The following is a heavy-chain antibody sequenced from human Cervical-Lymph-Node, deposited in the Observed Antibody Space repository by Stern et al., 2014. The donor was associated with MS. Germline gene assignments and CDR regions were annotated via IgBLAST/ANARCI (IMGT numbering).Heavy chain of an antibody. Sequence: QITLKESGPTLVEPTQTLTLTCTFSGFSLSTTGVGVGWIRQPPGQALEWLVLTYLDADKRDRATLGSRITINEATSKNHEVLTMINMDPVDTATYYCARRRDYYDSSGTLDYWGQGNLVTVSS. V-gene: IGHV2-5*02. CDR1: GFSLSTTGVG. D-gene: IGHD3-22*01. J-gene: IGHJ4*02. CDR3: ARRRDYYDSSGTLDY. CDR2: TYLDADK.